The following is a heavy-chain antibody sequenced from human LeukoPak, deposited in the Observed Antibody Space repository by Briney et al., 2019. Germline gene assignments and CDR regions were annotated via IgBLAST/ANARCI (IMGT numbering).Heavy chain of an antibody. Sequence: SGGSLRLSCAASGFTFSSYWMSWVRQAPGKGLEWVANIKEDGSEKYYVDSVKGRFTISRDNAKNSLYLQMNSLRAEDTAVYYCASGVVVVAPDTFDIWGQGTMVTVSS. CDR3: ASGVVVVAPDTFDI. CDR1: GFTFSSYW. CDR2: IKEDGSEK. V-gene: IGHV3-7*01. D-gene: IGHD2-15*01. J-gene: IGHJ3*02.